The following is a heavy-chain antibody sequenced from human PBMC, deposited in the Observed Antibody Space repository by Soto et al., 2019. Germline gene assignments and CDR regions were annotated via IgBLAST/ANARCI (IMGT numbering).Heavy chain of an antibody. CDR2: IYTTGNI. CDR3: VRDRLNWFDP. CDR1: GASTAVYY. V-gene: IGHV4-4*07. J-gene: IGHJ5*02. Sequence: KPSETLSLTCNVSGASTAVYYWSWIRQSPAKGLEWIARIYTTGNINYNPSLRSRATMSRDSSKNQLFLKLTSVTVADTAVYYCVRDRLNWFDPWGQGVLVTVSS.